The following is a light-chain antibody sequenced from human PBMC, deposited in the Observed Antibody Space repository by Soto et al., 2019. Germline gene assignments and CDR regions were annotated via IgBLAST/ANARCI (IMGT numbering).Light chain of an antibody. CDR2: DVS. J-gene: IGLJ2*01. Sequence: QSVLTQPRSVSGSHGQSVTISCTGTSSDVGGYNYVSWYQQHPGKAPKLMIYDVSKRPSGVPDRFSGSKSGNTASLTISGLQAEDEADYYCCSYAGSYGVVFGGGTKLTVL. CDR1: SSDVGGYNY. V-gene: IGLV2-11*01. CDR3: CSYAGSYGVV.